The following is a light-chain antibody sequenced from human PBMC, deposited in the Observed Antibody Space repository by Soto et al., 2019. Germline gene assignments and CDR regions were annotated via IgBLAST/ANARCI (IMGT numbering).Light chain of an antibody. CDR3: SSYTSFKTLV. Sequence: QSVLTQPASVSESPGQSITIPCTGSSSDVGGYKYVSWYQQHPGKAPKLLIYDVTNRPSGVSNHFSGSKSGYTASLTISGLQSEDEADYYCSSYTSFKTLVFGTGTKVTVL. V-gene: IGLV2-14*01. CDR1: SSDVGGYKY. J-gene: IGLJ1*01. CDR2: DVT.